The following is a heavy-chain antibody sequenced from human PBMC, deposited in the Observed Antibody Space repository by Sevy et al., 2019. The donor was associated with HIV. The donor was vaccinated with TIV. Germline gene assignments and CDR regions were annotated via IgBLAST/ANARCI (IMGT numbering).Heavy chain of an antibody. V-gene: IGHV4-61*01. CDR3: ARDSGTYPYYFDY. CDR1: GGSVSSGSYF. D-gene: IGHD1-26*01. CDR2: IHYSGST. Sequence: PDTLSLTWTVSGGSVSSGSYFWSWIRQPPGKGLEWIGYIHYSGSTNYNPSLKSRVTISVDTSKNQFSLNLSSVTAADTAVYYCARDSGTYPYYFDYWGQGTLVTVSS. J-gene: IGHJ4*02.